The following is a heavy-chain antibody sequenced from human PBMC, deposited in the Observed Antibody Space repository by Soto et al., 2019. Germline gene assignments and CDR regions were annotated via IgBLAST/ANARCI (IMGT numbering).Heavy chain of an antibody. D-gene: IGHD2-15*01. CDR3: ARDGVAPGLYFDH. J-gene: IGHJ4*02. CDR1: GFTFSDYW. CDR2: IKYDGREK. Sequence: EVQLVESGGGLVHPGGSLGLSCAASGFTFSDYWMNWVRQTQGKRLEWVASIKYDGREKNYVDSVKGRFTISRDNAKNSVYLQMASLRAEDTAVYYCARDGVAPGLYFDHWGQGTPVTVSS. V-gene: IGHV3-7*05.